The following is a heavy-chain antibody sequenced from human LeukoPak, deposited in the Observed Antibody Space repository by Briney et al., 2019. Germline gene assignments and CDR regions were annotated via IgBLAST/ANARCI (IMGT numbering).Heavy chain of an antibody. CDR2: MYFSGST. J-gene: IGHJ4*02. V-gene: IGHV4-39*01. CDR1: GGSVSSSLYY. Sequence: PSETLSLTCTVSGGSVSSSLYYWGWIRQPPGKGLEWIGSMYFSGSTHYNPSLKSRVTISVDTSKNQFSLKLTSVTAADTAVYYCASAASYSVDYCGQGTLVTVSS. CDR3: ASAASYSVDY. D-gene: IGHD1-26*01.